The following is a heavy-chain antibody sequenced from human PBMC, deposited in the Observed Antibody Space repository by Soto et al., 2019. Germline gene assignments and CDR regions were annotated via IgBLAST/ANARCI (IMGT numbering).Heavy chain of an antibody. CDR1: GFTCSSYA. CDR2: ISGSGGST. Sequence: PGGSLRLSCAASGFTCSSYAMSWVRQAPGKGLEWVSAISGSGGSTYYAVSVKGRFTISRDNSKNTLYLQMNSLRAEDTAVYYCAKGRLVLRIYGMAVWGPGATVTVSS. CDR3: AKGRLVLRIYGMAV. D-gene: IGHD6-19*01. J-gene: IGHJ6*02. V-gene: IGHV3-23*01.